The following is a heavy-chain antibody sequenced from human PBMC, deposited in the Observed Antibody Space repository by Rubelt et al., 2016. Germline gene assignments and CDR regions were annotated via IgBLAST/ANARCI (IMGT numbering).Heavy chain of an antibody. J-gene: IGHJ4*02. CDR3: ARESDDYVWGSYPDY. D-gene: IGHD3-16*01. CDR2: IWYDGSNK. V-gene: IGHV3-33*01. Sequence: VAVIWYDGSNKYYADSVKGRFTISRDNAKNTLYLQMNSLRAEDTAVYYCARESDDYVWGSYPDYWGQGTLVTVSS.